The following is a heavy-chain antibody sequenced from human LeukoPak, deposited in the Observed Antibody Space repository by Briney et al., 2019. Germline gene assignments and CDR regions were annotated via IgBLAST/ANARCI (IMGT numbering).Heavy chain of an antibody. J-gene: IGHJ4*02. CDR1: GFTFSTCS. CDR3: ARDRGSSWGNVDY. V-gene: IGHV3-21*01. CDR2: ISSSSSYI. Sequence: GGSLRLSCAASGFTFSTCSMNWVRQAPGKGLEWVSSISSSSSYIYYADSVKGQFTISRDNAKNSLYLQMNSLRAEDTAVYYCARDRGSSWGNVDYWGQGTLVTVSS. D-gene: IGHD6-13*01.